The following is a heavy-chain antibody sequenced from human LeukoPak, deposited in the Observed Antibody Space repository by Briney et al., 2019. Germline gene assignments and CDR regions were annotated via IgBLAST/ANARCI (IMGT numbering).Heavy chain of an antibody. Sequence: ASVKVSCKASGYIFTSSYIHWVRQAPGQGLEWMGIINPSGGSTSYAQKFQGRVTMTRDMSTSTDYMELSSLRSEDTAVYYCARDKSVEDTAWWFDPWGQGTLVTVSS. D-gene: IGHD4-23*01. CDR1: GYIFTSSY. CDR2: INPSGGST. CDR3: ARDKSVEDTAWWFDP. J-gene: IGHJ5*02. V-gene: IGHV1-46*01.